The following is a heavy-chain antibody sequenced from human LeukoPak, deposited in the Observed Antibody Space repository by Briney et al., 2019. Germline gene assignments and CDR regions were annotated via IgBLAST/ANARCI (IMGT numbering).Heavy chain of an antibody. CDR1: GGSISSSPYY. CDR3: ARDPNSVVTTSYWYFDL. V-gene: IGHV4-39*07. Sequence: SETLSLTCTVSGGSISSSPYYWGWIRQPPGKGLEWIASIYYDGSIYYDPSLRSRVTMSVDTSKNEFSLKVSPVTAADTAVYYCARDPNSVVTTSYWYFDLWGRGTLVTVSS. D-gene: IGHD2-21*02. CDR2: IYYDGSI. J-gene: IGHJ2*01.